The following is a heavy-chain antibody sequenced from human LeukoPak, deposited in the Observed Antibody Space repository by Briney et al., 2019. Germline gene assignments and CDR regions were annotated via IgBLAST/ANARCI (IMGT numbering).Heavy chain of an antibody. V-gene: IGHV4-59*01. CDR3: ARVRRITIFGVVKEHAFDI. CDR2: IYYSGST. CDR1: GGSISSYY. Sequence: SETLSLTCTVSGGSISSYYWSWIRQPPGKGLEWIGYIYYSGSTNYNPSPKSRVTISVDTSKNQFPLKLSSVTAADTAVYYCARVRRITIFGVVKEHAFDIWGQGTMVTVSS. J-gene: IGHJ3*02. D-gene: IGHD3-3*01.